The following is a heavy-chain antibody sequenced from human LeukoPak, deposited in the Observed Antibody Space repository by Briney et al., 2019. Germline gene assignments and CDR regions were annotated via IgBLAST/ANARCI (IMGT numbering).Heavy chain of an antibody. V-gene: IGHV3-30*02. CDR2: IRYDESNK. J-gene: IGHJ5*02. CDR3: AKDRPYITSWYGCSTP. CDR1: GFTFSNYG. Sequence: GGSLRLSCAASGFTFSNYGMHWVRQAPGKGLEWVAFIRYDESNKYYADSVKGRFTISRDNSRNTLYLQMHSLRVEDTAVYYCAKDRPYITSWYGCSTPWGQGTLVTVSS. D-gene: IGHD6-13*01.